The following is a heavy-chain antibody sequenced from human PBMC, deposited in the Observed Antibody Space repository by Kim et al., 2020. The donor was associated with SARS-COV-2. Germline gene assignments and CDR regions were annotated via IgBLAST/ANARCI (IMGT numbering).Heavy chain of an antibody. Sequence: GGSLRLSCAASGFTFSSYWMSWVRQAPGKGLEWVANIKQDGSEKYYVDSVKGRFTISRDNAKNSLYLQMNSLRAEDTAVYYCAREDDDTHDYGDYGGGYFDYWGQGTLVTVSS. CDR2: IKQDGSEK. V-gene: IGHV3-7*01. CDR1: GFTFSSYW. D-gene: IGHD4-17*01. J-gene: IGHJ4*02. CDR3: AREDDDTHDYGDYGGGYFDY.